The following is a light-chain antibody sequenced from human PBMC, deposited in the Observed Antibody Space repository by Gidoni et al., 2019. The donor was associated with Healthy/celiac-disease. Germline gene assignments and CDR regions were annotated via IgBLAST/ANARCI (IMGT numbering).Light chain of an antibody. CDR1: QSISNY. J-gene: IGKJ1*01. Sequence: DIQMTQSPSSLSASVGDRVTITCRASQSISNYLNWYQQKPGKAPKLLIYAASSLQSGVPSRFSGSGSGTDFTLTISSLKPEDFATYYCQQSYSTRWTFGQGTKVEIK. V-gene: IGKV1-39*01. CDR3: QQSYSTRWT. CDR2: AAS.